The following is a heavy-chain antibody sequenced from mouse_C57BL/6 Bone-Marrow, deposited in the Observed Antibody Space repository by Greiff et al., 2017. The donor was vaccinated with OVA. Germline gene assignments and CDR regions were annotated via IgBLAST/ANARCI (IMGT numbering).Heavy chain of an antibody. Sequence: LVESGPELVKPGASVKISCKASGYSFTDYNMNWVKQSNGKSLEWIGVINPNYGTTSYNQKFKGKATLTVDQSSSTAYMQLNSLTSEDSAVYYCAFIYYYSSSYPYAMDYWGQGTSVTVSS. CDR2: INPNYGTT. D-gene: IGHD1-1*01. CDR3: AFIYYYSSSYPYAMDY. CDR1: GYSFTDYN. J-gene: IGHJ4*01. V-gene: IGHV1-39*01.